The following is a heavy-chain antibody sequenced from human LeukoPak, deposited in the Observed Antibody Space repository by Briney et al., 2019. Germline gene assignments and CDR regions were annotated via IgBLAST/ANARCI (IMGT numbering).Heavy chain of an antibody. V-gene: IGHV3-23*01. CDR1: GFIFDNFA. D-gene: IGHD3-22*01. CDR3: AKDLFSFSSGYQDAFDY. Sequence: GGSLRLSCAASGFIFDNFAMSWVRQAPGKGLEWVSTITGSGGNTYYADSVKGRFTISRDNSKNTLYLQMNSLRAEDTAVYYCAKDLFSFSSGYQDAFDYWGQGTLVTVSS. J-gene: IGHJ4*02. CDR2: ITGSGGNT.